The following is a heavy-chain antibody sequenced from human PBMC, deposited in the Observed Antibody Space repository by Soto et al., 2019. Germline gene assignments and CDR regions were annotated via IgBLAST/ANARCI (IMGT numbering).Heavy chain of an antibody. D-gene: IGHD5-18*01. Sequence: ASVKVSCKASGYTFTSYDINWVRQATGQELEWMGWMNPNSGNTGYAQKFQGRVTMTRNTSISTAYMELSSLRSEDTAVYYCARRYGYSGGYYYYYYMDVWGKGTTVTVSS. V-gene: IGHV1-8*01. CDR3: ARRYGYSGGYYYYYYMDV. J-gene: IGHJ6*03. CDR1: GYTFTSYD. CDR2: MNPNSGNT.